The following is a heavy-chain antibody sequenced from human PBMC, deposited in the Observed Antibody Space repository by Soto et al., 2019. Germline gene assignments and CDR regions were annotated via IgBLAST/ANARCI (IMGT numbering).Heavy chain of an antibody. J-gene: IGHJ6*02. CDR2: LDGAGGST. V-gene: IGHV3-23*01. D-gene: IGHD3-10*01. Sequence: QSGGSLRLSCLASGFTFSDFAMTWVRHVPGRGLEWVASLDGAGGSTYYAESVRGRFSISRDNPQNTLFLQMKRLTVDDTAIYYCAAPRDEYGSGVSWFTYGMDIWGQGTTVTVSS. CDR3: AAPRDEYGSGVSWFTYGMDI. CDR1: GFTFSDFA.